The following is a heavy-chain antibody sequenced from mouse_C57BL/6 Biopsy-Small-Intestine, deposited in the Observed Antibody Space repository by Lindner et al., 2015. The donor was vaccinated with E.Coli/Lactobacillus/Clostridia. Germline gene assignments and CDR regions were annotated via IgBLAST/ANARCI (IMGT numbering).Heavy chain of an antibody. J-gene: IGHJ2*01. CDR2: IYPRSGNT. CDR3: ARGDYSNCDY. Sequence: VQLQESGAELARPGASVKLSCKASGYTFTSHGISWVKQRTGQGLEWIGEIYPRSGNTYYNEKFKGKATLTADKSSSTAYMELRSLTSEDSAVYFCARGDYSNCDYWGQGTTLTVSS. D-gene: IGHD2-5*01. CDR1: GYTFTSHG. V-gene: IGHV1-81*01.